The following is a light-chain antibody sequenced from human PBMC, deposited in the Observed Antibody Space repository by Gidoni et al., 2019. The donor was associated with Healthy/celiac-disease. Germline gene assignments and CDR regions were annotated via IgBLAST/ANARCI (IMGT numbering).Light chain of an antibody. CDR3: QQYGSSRPWT. CDR2: AAS. CDR1: QSVTSSY. V-gene: IGKV3-20*01. Sequence: EIVLTQSPGTLSLSPGERATLSCRASQSVTSSYLAWFQQKPGQAPRLLIYAASSRATGIPDRFSGSGSGTDFTLTISRLEPEDFAVYYCQQYGSSRPWTFXXXTKVEIK. J-gene: IGKJ1*01.